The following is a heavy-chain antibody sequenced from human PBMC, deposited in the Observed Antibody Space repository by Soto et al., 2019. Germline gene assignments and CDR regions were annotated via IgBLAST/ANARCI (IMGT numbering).Heavy chain of an antibody. CDR2: MNPNSGNT. CDR1: GYTFTSYD. J-gene: IGHJ3*02. CDR3: ARGPADYDFWSGYYSRGAFDI. Sequence: ASVKVSCKASGYTFTSYDINWVRQATGQGLEWMGWMNPNSGNTGYAQKFQGRVTMTRNTSISTAYMELSSLRSEDTAVYYCARGPADYDFWSGYYSRGAFDISGQGTTVTVSS. V-gene: IGHV1-8*01. D-gene: IGHD3-3*01.